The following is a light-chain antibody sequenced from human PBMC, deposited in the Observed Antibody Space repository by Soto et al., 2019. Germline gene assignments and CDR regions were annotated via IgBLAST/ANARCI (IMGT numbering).Light chain of an antibody. CDR3: SSHAGSSAFYV. CDR1: SSDIGAYDY. CDR2: EVT. V-gene: IGLV2-14*01. Sequence: QSVLTQPASVSGSPGQSITISCTGTSSDIGAYDYVSLYQQYPGRVPKLLIHEVTNRPSGVSDRFSGSKSGNTASLTISGLQTEDEADYYCSSHAGSSAFYVFGTGTKVTVL. J-gene: IGLJ1*01.